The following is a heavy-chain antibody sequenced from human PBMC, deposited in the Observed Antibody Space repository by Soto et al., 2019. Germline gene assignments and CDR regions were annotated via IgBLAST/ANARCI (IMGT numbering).Heavy chain of an antibody. V-gene: IGHV1-18*01. Sequence: QVQLVQSGAEVKKPGASVKVSCKASGYTFTSYGISWVRQAPGQGLEWMGWISAYNGNTNYAQKLQGRATMTTDTSTSTAYMALRSLRSDDTAVYYCARAHASIAVAGTLGFDYWGQGTLVTVSS. CDR2: ISAYNGNT. CDR3: ARAHASIAVAGTLGFDY. D-gene: IGHD6-19*01. J-gene: IGHJ4*02. CDR1: GYTFTSYG.